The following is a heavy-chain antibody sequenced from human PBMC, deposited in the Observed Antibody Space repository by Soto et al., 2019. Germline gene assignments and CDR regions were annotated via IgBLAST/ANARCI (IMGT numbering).Heavy chain of an antibody. CDR2: INRDGSTT. CDR1: GFTFSSYW. V-gene: IGHV3-74*01. Sequence: EVQLVESGGGLVQPGGSLRLSCAASGFTFSSYWMHWVRQAPGKGLVWVSRINRDGSTTTYAASVKGRFTISRDHAKNTLYLQTNSLRADDTAVYYCARVATGSYNWFDPWGQGALVTVSS. CDR3: ARVATGSYNWFDP. D-gene: IGHD1-26*01. J-gene: IGHJ5*02.